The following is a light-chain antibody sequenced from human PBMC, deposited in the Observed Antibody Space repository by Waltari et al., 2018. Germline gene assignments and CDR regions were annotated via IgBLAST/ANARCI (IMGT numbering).Light chain of an antibody. CDR3: QAWDSGTVV. Sequence: SYYLTQPPSVSVSPGQTATITCSGDKLGVKYTSWYQQRQGQSPILVIFQDTNRPSGIPERFSGSNSGNTATLAISGTQPMDEAKYYCQAWDSGTVVFGGGTMLTVL. V-gene: IGLV3-1*01. CDR2: QDT. J-gene: IGLJ2*01. CDR1: KLGVKY.